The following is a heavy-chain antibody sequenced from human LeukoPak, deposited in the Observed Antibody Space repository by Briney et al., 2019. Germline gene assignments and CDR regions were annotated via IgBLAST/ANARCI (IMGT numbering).Heavy chain of an antibody. D-gene: IGHD3-22*01. V-gene: IGHV4-59*12. J-gene: IGHJ3*02. CDR3: ARGRIVVANTSACSM. CDR2: IYYTGGT. CDR1: GGSISPFY. Sequence: SETLSLTCTVPGGSISPFYWNWIRQPPGKGLEWIGYIYYTGGTSYSPSLNSRATISVDTSKNQISLKLNSVTAADTAVYYCARGRIVVANTSACSMWARGTMVPVSS.